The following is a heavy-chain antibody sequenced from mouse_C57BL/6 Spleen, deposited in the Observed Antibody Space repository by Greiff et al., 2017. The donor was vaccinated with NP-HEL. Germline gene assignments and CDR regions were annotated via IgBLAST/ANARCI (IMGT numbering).Heavy chain of an antibody. CDR1: GYAFSSSW. V-gene: IGHV1-82*01. CDR2: IYPGDGDT. CDR3: ARGNYYGSKAYYYAMDY. D-gene: IGHD1-1*01. J-gene: IGHJ4*01. Sequence: VQLQQSGPELVKPGASVKISCKASGYAFSSSWMNWVKQRPGKGLEWIGRIYPGDGDTTYNGKFKGKATLTADKSSSTAYMQLSSLTSEDSAVYVCARGNYYGSKAYYYAMDYWGQGTSVTVSS.